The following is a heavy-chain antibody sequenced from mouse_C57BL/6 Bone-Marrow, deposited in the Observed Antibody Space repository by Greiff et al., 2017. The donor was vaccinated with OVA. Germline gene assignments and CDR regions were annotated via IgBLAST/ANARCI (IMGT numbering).Heavy chain of an antibody. CDR1: GFNIKDDY. CDR2: IDPENGDT. V-gene: IGHV14-4*01. Sequence: VQLKESGAELVRPGASVKLSCTASGFNIKDDYMHWVKQRPEQGLEWIGWIDPENGDTEYASKFQGKATITADTSSNTAYLQLSSLTSEDTAVYYCTLYGRDFDYGGQGTTLTVSS. J-gene: IGHJ2*01. D-gene: IGHD1-1*01. CDR3: TLYGRDFDY.